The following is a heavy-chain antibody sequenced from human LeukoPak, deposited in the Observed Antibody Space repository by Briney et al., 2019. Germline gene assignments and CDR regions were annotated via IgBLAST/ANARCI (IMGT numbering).Heavy chain of an antibody. CDR1: GFTFSSYS. J-gene: IGHJ4*02. V-gene: IGHV3-21*01. D-gene: IGHD3-22*01. Sequence: GGSLRLSCAASGFTFSSYSMNWVRQAPGKGLEWVSSISSSSSYIYYADSVKGRFTISRDNAKNSLYLQMNGLRAEDTAVYYCASRHYYDSSGYWDLDYWGQGTLVTVSS. CDR2: ISSSSSYI. CDR3: ASRHYYDSSGYWDLDY.